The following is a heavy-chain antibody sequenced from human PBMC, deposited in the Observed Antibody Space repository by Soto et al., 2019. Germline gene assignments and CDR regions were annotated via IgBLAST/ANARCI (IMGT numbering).Heavy chain of an antibody. J-gene: IGHJ6*02. CDR2: IDPSDSYT. CDR3: ARHEYYDSSGYSYYYGMDV. CDR1: GYSFTSYG. Sequence: ESLKSSWQCSGYSFTSYGVSLVRQMPGKGLEWMGRIDPSDSYTNYSPSFQGHVTTSADKSISTAYLQWSSLKASDTAMYYCARHEYYDSSGYSYYYGMDVWGQGITVTVSS. D-gene: IGHD3-22*01. V-gene: IGHV5-10-1*01.